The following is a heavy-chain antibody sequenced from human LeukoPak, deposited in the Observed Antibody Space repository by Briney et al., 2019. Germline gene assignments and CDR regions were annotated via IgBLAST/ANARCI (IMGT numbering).Heavy chain of an antibody. Sequence: ASVKVSCKVSGYTLTELSMHWVRQAPGKGLEWMGGFDPEDGETIYAQKFQGRVTMTEDTSTDIAYMELSSLRSEDTAVYYCATLDRDSSGYYPFHYWGQGTLVTVSS. D-gene: IGHD3-22*01. J-gene: IGHJ4*02. CDR3: ATLDRDSSGYYPFHY. CDR1: GYTLTELS. V-gene: IGHV1-24*01. CDR2: FDPEDGET.